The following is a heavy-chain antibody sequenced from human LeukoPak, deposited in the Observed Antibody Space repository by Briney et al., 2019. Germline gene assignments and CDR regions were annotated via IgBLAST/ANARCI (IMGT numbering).Heavy chain of an antibody. CDR1: GGSISSYY. CDR2: INYSGST. V-gene: IGHV4-59*01. Sequence: PSETLFLTCTVSGGSISSYYWSWIRQPPGKGLEWIGYINYSGSTNYNPSLKSRVTISVDTSKNQFSLKLSSVTAADTAVYYCARVRPGPYYFDYWGQGTLVTVSS. D-gene: IGHD3-10*01. J-gene: IGHJ4*02. CDR3: ARVRPGPYYFDY.